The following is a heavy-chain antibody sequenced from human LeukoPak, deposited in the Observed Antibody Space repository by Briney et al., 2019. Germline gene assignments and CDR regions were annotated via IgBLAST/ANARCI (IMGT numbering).Heavy chain of an antibody. CDR1: GGSFRGYY. CDR2: INHSGSP. J-gene: IGHJ3*02. Sequence: SETLSLTCVFYGGSFRGYYWSWIRQPPGKGLEWTGEINHSGSPNYNPSLKSRVTISLDTSKNQFSLKLSSVTAADTAVYYCARDRYRSGGSCDAFDIWGQGTMVTVSS. CDR3: ARDRYRSGGSCDAFDI. V-gene: IGHV4-34*01. D-gene: IGHD2-15*01.